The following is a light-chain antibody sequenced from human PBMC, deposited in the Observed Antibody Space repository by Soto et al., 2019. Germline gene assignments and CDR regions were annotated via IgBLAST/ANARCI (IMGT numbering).Light chain of an antibody. CDR3: QQYGGSPRIT. Sequence: EIVLTQSPGTLSLSPGERATLSCRASERLSSVYLAWYQQRPGQPPRLLIYGASSRATGIPDRFSGSGSGTDFTLIINRLEPEDVAIYYCQQYGGSPRITFGQGTRLEIK. CDR1: ERLSSVY. CDR2: GAS. J-gene: IGKJ5*01. V-gene: IGKV3-20*01.